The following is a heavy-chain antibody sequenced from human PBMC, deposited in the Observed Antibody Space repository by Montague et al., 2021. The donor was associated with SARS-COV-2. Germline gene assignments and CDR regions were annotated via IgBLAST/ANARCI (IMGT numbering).Heavy chain of an antibody. CDR1: GVSISSAHYC. Sequence: SETLSLTCTIPGVSISSAHYCWVWLPPTPGKGLVWIGNIFDDGTSRTNPSLNSRVTISADTSKSQLSLRLSSVTAADAAVYFCARHKGWNVAPYYFDSWGQGTVVTVSS. D-gene: IGHD1-1*01. CDR2: IFDDGTS. V-gene: IGHV4-39*01. J-gene: IGHJ4*02. CDR3: ARHKGWNVAPYYFDS.